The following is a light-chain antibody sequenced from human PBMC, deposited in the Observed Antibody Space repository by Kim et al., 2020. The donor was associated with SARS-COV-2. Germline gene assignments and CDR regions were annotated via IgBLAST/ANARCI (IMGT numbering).Light chain of an antibody. CDR2: TVS. Sequence: PASTSCRTSQTRVDSDEGMCLSWFHQRPVVAAPRLIYTVSSRDSGAPDRSSSSGSGTDFTLQMRRMQAYDVGGYYCTKGTNWPFTFAPATKPDI. CDR3: TKGTNWPFT. V-gene: IGKV2-30*01. J-gene: IGKJ3*01. CDR1: QTRVDSDEGMC.